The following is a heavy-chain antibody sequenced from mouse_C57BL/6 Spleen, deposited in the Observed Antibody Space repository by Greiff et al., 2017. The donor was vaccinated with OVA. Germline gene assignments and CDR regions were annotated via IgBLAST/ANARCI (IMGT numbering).Heavy chain of an antibody. CDR3: ARGTAQATSYAMDY. Sequence: LQESGAELARPGASVKLSCKASGYTFTSYGISWVKQRTGQGLEWIGEIYPRSGNTYYNEKFKGKATLTADKSSSTAYMELRSLTSEDSAVYFCARGTAQATSYAMDYWGQGTSVTVSS. D-gene: IGHD3-1*01. CDR1: GYTFTSYG. J-gene: IGHJ4*01. CDR2: IYPRSGNT. V-gene: IGHV1-81*01.